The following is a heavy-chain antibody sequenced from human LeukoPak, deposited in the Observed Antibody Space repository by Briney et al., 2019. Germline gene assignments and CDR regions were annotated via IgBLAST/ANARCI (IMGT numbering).Heavy chain of an antibody. CDR3: ASTPRWAYCGGDCTNWFDP. CDR1: GYTFTGYY. J-gene: IGHJ5*02. V-gene: IGHV1-2*02. CDR2: INPNSGGT. Sequence: GASVKVSCKASGYTFTGYYMHWVRQAPGQGLEWMGWINPNSGGTNYAQKFQGRVTMTRDTSISTAYMELSRLRSDDTAVYYCASTPRWAYCGGDCTNWFDPWGQGTLVTVSS. D-gene: IGHD2-21*01.